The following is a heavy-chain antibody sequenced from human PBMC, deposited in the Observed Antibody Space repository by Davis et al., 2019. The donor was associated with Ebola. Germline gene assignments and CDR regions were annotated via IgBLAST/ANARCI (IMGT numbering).Heavy chain of an antibody. CDR3: ARVNAETGYSRFDL. V-gene: IGHV3-74*01. J-gene: IGHJ5*02. CDR2: INSDGSST. CDR1: GFTFSSYW. Sequence: HTGGSLRLSCAASGFTFSSYWMHWVRQAPGKGLVWVSRINSDGSSTSYADSVKGRFTISRDNAKNSLYLQMNSLRAEDTAFYHCARVNAETGYSRFDLWGQGILVTVSS. D-gene: IGHD3-9*01.